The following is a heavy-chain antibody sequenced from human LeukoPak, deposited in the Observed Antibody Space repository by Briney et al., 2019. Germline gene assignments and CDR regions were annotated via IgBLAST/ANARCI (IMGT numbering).Heavy chain of an antibody. Sequence: ASVKVSCKASGYTFTIYGISWVRQAPGQGLEWMAWISAYNGNTNYAQKLQGRVTMTTDTSTSTAYMELRSLRSDDTAVYYCARDSDYDSSGALFDYWGQGTLVTVSS. V-gene: IGHV1-18*01. D-gene: IGHD3-22*01. CDR1: GYTFTIYG. CDR3: ARDSDYDSSGALFDY. J-gene: IGHJ4*02. CDR2: ISAYNGNT.